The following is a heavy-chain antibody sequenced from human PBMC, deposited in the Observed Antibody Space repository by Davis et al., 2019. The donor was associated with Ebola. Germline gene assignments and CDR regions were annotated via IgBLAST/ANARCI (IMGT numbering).Heavy chain of an antibody. V-gene: IGHV1-18*04. D-gene: IGHD5-18*01. CDR3: ARDLAGYSYGYGY. CDR2: ISAYNGNT. J-gene: IGHJ4*02. Sequence: AASVKVSCKASGYTFISYYVHWVRQAPGQGLEWMGWISAYNGNTNYAQKLQGRVTMTTDTSTSTAYMELRSLRSDDTAVYYCARDLAGYSYGYGYWGQGTLVTVSS. CDR1: GYTFISYY.